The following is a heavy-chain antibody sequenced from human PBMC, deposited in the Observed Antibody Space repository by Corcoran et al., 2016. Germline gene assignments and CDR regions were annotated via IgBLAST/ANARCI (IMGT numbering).Heavy chain of an antibody. CDR2: IYSGGST. Sequence: EVQLVESGGGLIQPGGSLRLSCAASGFTVSSNYMSWVRQAPGKGLEWVSVIYSGGSTYYADSVKGRFTISRDNSKNTLYLQMNSLRAEDTAVYYWASSRPGWGYYYGMDVWGQGTTVTVSS. V-gene: IGHV3-53*01. CDR3: ASSRPGWGYYYGMDV. J-gene: IGHJ6*02. CDR1: GFTVSSNY. D-gene: IGHD3-16*01.